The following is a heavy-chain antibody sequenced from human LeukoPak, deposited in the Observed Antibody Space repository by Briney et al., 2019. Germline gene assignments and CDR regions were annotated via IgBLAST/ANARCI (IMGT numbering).Heavy chain of an antibody. J-gene: IGHJ4*02. D-gene: IGHD1-7*01. CDR2: IIPIFGTA. CDR1: GGTFSSYA. V-gene: IGHV1-69*13. Sequence: EASVKVSCKASGGTFSSYAISWVRQAPGQGLEWMGGIIPIFGTANYAQKFQGRVTITADESTSTAYMELSSLRSEDTAVYYCASRRWNYMGRDYWGQGTLVTVSS. CDR3: ASRRWNYMGRDY.